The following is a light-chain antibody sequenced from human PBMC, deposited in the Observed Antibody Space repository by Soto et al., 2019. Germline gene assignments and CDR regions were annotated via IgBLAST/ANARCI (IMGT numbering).Light chain of an antibody. CDR3: AAWDDSLNGRV. CDR1: TSNIGSNT. J-gene: IGLJ2*01. V-gene: IGLV1-44*01. CDR2: SNN. Sequence: QSVLSQPPSASGTLGQRVTISCSGSTSNIGSNTVNWYQQLPGTAPKLLIYSNNQRPSGVPDRLSGSKSGTSASLAIRGLQAEDEADYYYAAWDDSLNGRVFGGGTKLTVL.